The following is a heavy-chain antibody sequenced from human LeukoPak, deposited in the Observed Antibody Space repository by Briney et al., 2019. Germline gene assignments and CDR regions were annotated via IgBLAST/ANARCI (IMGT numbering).Heavy chain of an antibody. CDR3: ARHYDLWSAYSY. CDR1: GGSIKNDYW. Sequence: SETLSLTCTVYGGSIKNDYWWSWVRQSPGKGLEWIGEIYYTGSVNYNLSLGSRVTISRDTSKSQFSLMLRSVTAADTAVYYCARHYDLWSAYSYWGQGLLVTVSS. J-gene: IGHJ4*02. CDR2: IYYTGSV. V-gene: IGHV4-4*02. D-gene: IGHD3-3*01.